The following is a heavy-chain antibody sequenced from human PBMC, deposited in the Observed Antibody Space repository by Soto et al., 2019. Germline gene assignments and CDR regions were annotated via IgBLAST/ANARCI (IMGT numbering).Heavy chain of an antibody. Sequence: QVQVVESGGGVVQPGRALRLSCAASGFTFESYGMHWVRQAPGKGLEWVAVISYDGSQTYYGDSVKGRFSISRDNSKNISSLQMNSLRGDDSAVYYCARDSRPLDQYYYYGMDVWGQGTTVTVSS. J-gene: IGHJ6*02. CDR2: ISYDGSQT. CDR3: ARDSRPLDQYYYYGMDV. D-gene: IGHD1-1*01. CDR1: GFTFESYG. V-gene: IGHV3-30*03.